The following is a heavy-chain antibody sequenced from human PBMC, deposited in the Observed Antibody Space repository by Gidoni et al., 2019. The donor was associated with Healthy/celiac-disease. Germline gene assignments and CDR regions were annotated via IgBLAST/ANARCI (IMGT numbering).Heavy chain of an antibody. CDR2: ISSSSSTI. J-gene: IGHJ4*02. CDR1: GFTFRSYS. D-gene: IGHD2-2*01. V-gene: IGHV3-48*01. CDR3: ARGGTSFVVVPAAKGY. Sequence: EVQLVESGGGLVQPGGSLRLSCAASGFTFRSYSMNLVRQAPGTGLEWVSYISSSSSTIYYADSVKGRFTISRDNAKNSLYLQMNSLRAEDTAVYYCARGGTSFVVVPAAKGYWGQGTLVTVSS.